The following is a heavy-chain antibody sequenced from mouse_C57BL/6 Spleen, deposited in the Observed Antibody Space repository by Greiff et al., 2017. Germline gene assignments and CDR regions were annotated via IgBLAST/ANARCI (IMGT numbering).Heavy chain of an antibody. CDR3: ARRKGSDYDYYYAMDY. CDR2: ISSGGSYT. J-gene: IGHJ4*01. CDR1: GFTFSSYG. V-gene: IGHV5-6*01. Sequence: EVHLVESGGDLVKPGGSLKLSCAASGFTFSSYGMSWVRQTPDKRLEWVATISSGGSYTYYPDSVKGRFTISRDNAKNTLYLQMSSLKSEDTAMYYCARRKGSDYDYYYAMDYWGQGTSVTVSS. D-gene: IGHD2-4*01.